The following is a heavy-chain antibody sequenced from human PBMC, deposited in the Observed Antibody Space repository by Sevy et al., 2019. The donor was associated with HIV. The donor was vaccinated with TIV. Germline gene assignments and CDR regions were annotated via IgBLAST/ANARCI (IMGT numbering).Heavy chain of an antibody. V-gene: IGHV4-59*01. Sequence: SETLSLTCTVSGGSISSYYWSWIRQPPGKGLEWIGYIYYSGSTNYNPSLKSRVTISVDTSKNQFSRNLSSVTAEVTAGYSCAREGGGTYYFDSSGYYPHDAFDIWGQGTMVTVSS. CDR3: AREGGGTYYFDSSGYYPHDAFDI. CDR2: IYYSGST. D-gene: IGHD3-22*01. CDR1: GGSISSYY. J-gene: IGHJ3*02.